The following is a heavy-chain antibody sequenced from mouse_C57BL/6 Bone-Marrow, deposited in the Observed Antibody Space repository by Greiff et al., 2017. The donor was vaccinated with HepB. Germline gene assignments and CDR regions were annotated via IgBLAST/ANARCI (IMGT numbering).Heavy chain of an antibody. V-gene: IGHV5-4*01. CDR1: GFTFSSYA. J-gene: IGHJ4*01. CDR3: ARDRGSLYYAMDY. D-gene: IGHD1-1*01. CDR2: ISDGGSYT. Sequence: DVMLVESGGGLVKPGGSLKLSCAASGFTFSSYAMSWVRQTPEKRLEWVATISDGGSYTYYPDNVKGRFTISRDNAKNNLYLQMSHLKSEDTAMYYCARDRGSLYYAMDYWGQGTSVTVSS.